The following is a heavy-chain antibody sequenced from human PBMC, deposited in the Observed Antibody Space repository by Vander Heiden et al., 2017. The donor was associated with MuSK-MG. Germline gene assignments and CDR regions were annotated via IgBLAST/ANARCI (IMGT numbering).Heavy chain of an antibody. CDR3: AKGRRDFWSGYDAFDI. D-gene: IGHD3-3*01. V-gene: IGHV3-23*01. J-gene: IGHJ3*02. CDR1: EFTFSTYA. Sequence: EVHLLESGGGSVQPGGSLRLSCAASEFTFSTYAMSWVRQAPGKGLEWVSAISGSGGTTYYADSVKGRFTISRDNSKNTMYLQMNSPRAEDTAVYYCAKGRRDFWSGYDAFDIWGQGKMVSVSS. CDR2: ISGSGGTT.